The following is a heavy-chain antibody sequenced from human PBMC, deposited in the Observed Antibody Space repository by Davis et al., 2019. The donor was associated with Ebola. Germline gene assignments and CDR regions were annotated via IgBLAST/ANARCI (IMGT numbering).Heavy chain of an antibody. CDR3: ASDGYSSSWPTYYYGMDV. V-gene: IGHV1-8*01. Sequence: ASVKVSCKASGYTFTSYDINWVRQATGQGLEWMGWMNPNSGNTGYAQKFQGRVTMTRNTSISTAYMELSSLRSEDTAVYYCASDGYSSSWPTYYYGMDVWGQGTTVTVSS. CDR1: GYTFTSYD. J-gene: IGHJ6*02. D-gene: IGHD6-13*01. CDR2: MNPNSGNT.